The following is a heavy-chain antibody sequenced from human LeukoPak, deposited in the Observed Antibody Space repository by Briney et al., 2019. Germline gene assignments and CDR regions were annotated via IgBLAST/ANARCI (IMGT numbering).Heavy chain of an antibody. CDR2: INHSGST. CDR1: GGSFSGYY. J-gene: IGHJ4*02. Sequence: SETLSLTCAVYGGSFSGYYWSWIRQPPGKGLEWIGEINHSGSTNYNPSLKSRVTISVDTSKNQFSLKLSSVTAADTAVYYCATLNRYSSSWFDYWGQGTLVTVSS. CDR3: ATLNRYSSSWFDY. V-gene: IGHV4-34*01. D-gene: IGHD6-13*01.